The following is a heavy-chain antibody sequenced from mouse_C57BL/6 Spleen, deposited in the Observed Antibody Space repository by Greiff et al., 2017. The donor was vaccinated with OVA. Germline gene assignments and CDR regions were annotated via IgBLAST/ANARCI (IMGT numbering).Heavy chain of an antibody. CDR2: ISDGGSYT. Sequence: DVKLVESGGGLVKPGGSLKLSCAASGFTFSSYAMSWVRQTPEKRLEWVATISDGGSYTYYPDNVKGRFTISRDNAKNNLYLQMSHLKSEDTAMYYCAREGAVYYFDYWGQGTTLTVSS. J-gene: IGHJ2*01. CDR3: AREGAVYYFDY. CDR1: GFTFSSYA. V-gene: IGHV5-4*01.